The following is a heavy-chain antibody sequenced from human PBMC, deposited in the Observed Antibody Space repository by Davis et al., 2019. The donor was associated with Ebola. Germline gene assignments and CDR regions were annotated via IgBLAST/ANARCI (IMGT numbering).Heavy chain of an antibody. D-gene: IGHD6-19*01. J-gene: IGHJ4*02. CDR1: GFPFSAYS. Sequence: GESLKISCAASGFPFSAYSINWVRQAPGKGLEWVSSIGIGSSYIYYADSVKGRFTISRDDAKNSLYLQMNSLRAEDTAVYYCARDLSGCFYFDYWGQGTLVTVSS. CDR3: ARDLSGCFYFDY. CDR2: IGIGSSYI. V-gene: IGHV3-21*01.